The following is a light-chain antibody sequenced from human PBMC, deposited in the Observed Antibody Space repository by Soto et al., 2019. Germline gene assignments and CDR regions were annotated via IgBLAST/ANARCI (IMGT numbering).Light chain of an antibody. CDR3: QQYTTYPLT. V-gene: IGKV1D-16*01. J-gene: IGKJ4*01. CDR1: QGVSSW. Sequence: DIQMTQSPSSLSASVGDTVTITCRASQGVSSWLAWYQQKPEKAPRPLIYATSSLHSGVPSRFSGSGSGTEFTLTITSLQPEDFATYYCQQYTTYPLTFGGGTKVEIK. CDR2: ATS.